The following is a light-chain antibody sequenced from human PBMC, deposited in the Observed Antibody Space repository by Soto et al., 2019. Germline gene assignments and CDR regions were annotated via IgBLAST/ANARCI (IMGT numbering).Light chain of an antibody. J-gene: IGKJ4*01. CDR1: QDISNF. Sequence: DIQMTQSPSSLSASVGDRVTITCRASQDISNFLAWFHQAPGKAPKSLIYGASSLQSGVPSKFSGSGSGTEFTLTISSLQPEDFGTYYCQQYHSYPATFGGGTKLEIQ. CDR3: QQYHSYPAT. CDR2: GAS. V-gene: IGKV1-16*02.